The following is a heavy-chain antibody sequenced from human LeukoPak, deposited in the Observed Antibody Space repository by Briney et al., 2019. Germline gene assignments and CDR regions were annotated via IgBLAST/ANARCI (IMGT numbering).Heavy chain of an antibody. D-gene: IGHD1-1*01. CDR2: INHEGGGI. Sequence: GGSLRLSCAASGFTFSESWMSWVRQAPGQGLEWVAHINHEGGGIQYVDSVKGRFTISRDNAKGSVYLQMNSLRAEDTAIYHCATYINWVAGDVWGQGTTVIVSS. V-gene: IGHV3-7*01. CDR3: ATYINWVAGDV. J-gene: IGHJ6*02. CDR1: GFTFSESW.